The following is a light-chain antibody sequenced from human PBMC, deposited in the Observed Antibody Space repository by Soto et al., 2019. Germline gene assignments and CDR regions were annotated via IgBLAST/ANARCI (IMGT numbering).Light chain of an antibody. CDR3: QQYGNSPKT. CDR2: GAS. CDR1: QSVTNNQ. J-gene: IGKJ1*01. Sequence: DIVLTQSPGTLSLSPGERATLSCRASQSVTNNQFAWFRQKPGQAPRLLIFGASSRATGIPDRFSGSGSGTDFTLTITRLAREDFAVYYCQQYGNSPKTFGQGTKVDIK. V-gene: IGKV3-20*01.